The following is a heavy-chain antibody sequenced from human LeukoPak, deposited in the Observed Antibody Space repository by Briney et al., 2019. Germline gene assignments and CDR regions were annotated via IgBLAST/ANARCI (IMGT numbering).Heavy chain of an antibody. CDR3: ARDDGRYYFDY. J-gene: IGHJ4*02. V-gene: IGHV3-53*01. D-gene: IGHD1-1*01. CDR1: GFTVSSNY. Sequence: PGGSLRLSCAASGFTVSSNYMSWVRQAPGKGLEWVPVIYSGGSTYYADSVKGRFTISRDNSKNTLYLQMNSLRAEDTAVYYCARDDGRYYFDYWGQGTLVTVSS. CDR2: IYSGGST.